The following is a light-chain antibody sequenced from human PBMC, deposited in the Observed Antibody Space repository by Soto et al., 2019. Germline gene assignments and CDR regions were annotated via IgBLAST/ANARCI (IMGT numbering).Light chain of an antibody. CDR2: DVS. J-gene: IGLJ1*01. V-gene: IGLV2-14*03. Sequence: QSALTQPASVSGSPGRSITISCTGTSSDVGGYNYVSWYQQHPGKAPKLMIFDVSNRPSGVSNRFSGSKSGNTASLTISGLQPEDEADYYCSSHRSSSTPFVFGTGTKVTVL. CDR3: SSHRSSSTPFV. CDR1: SSDVGGYNY.